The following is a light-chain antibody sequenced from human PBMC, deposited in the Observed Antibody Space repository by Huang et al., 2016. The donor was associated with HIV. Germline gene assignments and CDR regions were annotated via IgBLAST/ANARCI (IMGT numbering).Light chain of an antibody. J-gene: IGKJ5*01. Sequence: DIQMTQSPSSLSASVGDRVTITCQESQDISNYLNWYQQKPGKAPKLLIYDASNLETGVPSRFSGSGSGTDFTFTISSLQPEDIATYYCQQYDNLPGITFGQGTRLEIK. CDR1: QDISNY. CDR3: QQYDNLPGIT. CDR2: DAS. V-gene: IGKV1-33*01.